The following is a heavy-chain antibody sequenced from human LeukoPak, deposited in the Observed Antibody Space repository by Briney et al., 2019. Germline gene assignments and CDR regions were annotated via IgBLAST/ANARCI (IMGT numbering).Heavy chain of an antibody. D-gene: IGHD6-19*01. CDR3: ARFAVHRRLAVAGQFGLDY. J-gene: IGHJ4*02. Sequence: GASVKVSCKASGYTFTSYYMHWVRQAPGQGLEWMGIINPSGGNTNYAQKFQGRVTMTRDTSTSTVYMELSSLRSGDTAVYYCARFAVHRRLAVAGQFGLDYWGRGTLVTVSS. CDR2: INPSGGNT. CDR1: GYTFTSYY. V-gene: IGHV1-46*01.